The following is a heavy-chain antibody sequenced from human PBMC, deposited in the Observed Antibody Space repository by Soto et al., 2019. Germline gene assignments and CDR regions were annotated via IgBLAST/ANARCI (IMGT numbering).Heavy chain of an antibody. D-gene: IGHD3-3*01. CDR3: ARRSSSTIFGVVIMYGMDV. V-gene: IGHV4-39*01. Sequence: SETRCLTCTVSGGSISSSSYYWGWIRQPPGKGLEWIGSIYYSGSTYYNPSLKSRVTISVDTSKNQFSLKLSSVTAADTAVYYCARRSSSTIFGVVIMYGMDVWGQGTTVTVSS. J-gene: IGHJ6*02. CDR1: GGSISSSSYY. CDR2: IYYSGST.